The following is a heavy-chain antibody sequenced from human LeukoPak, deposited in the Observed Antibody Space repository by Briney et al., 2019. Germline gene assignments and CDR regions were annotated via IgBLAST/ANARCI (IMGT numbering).Heavy chain of an antibody. V-gene: IGHV3-23*01. CDR3: AKVNDGAYTYFDY. D-gene: IGHD3-16*01. Sequence: GGSLKLSCAASGFTFAGYAMNWVRQAPGKGLDWVSAVSRSGGSTYYADSVKGRFTISRDNSKNTLYLQMNSLGAEDTALYYCAKVNDGAYTYFDYWGQGTLVTVSS. CDR1: GFTFAGYA. CDR2: VSRSGGST. J-gene: IGHJ4*02.